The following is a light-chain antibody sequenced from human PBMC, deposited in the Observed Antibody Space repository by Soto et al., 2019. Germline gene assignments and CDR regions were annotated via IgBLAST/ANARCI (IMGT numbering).Light chain of an antibody. V-gene: IGLV2-18*02. CDR2: EVS. CDR3: SSYTSSSGVV. Sequence: QSALTQPPSVSGSPGQSVTISCTGTSSDVGSYNRVSWYQQPPGTAPKLMIYEVSNRPSGVPDRFSGSKSGNTASLTISGLQAEDEADYYCSSYTSSSGVVFGGGTKLTV. J-gene: IGLJ2*01. CDR1: SSDVGSYNR.